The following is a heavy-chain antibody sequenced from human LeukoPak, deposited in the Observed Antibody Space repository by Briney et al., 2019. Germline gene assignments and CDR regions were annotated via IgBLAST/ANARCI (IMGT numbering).Heavy chain of an antibody. CDR1: GGTFSTYA. D-gene: IGHD3-9*01. CDR2: IIPLFGTA. V-gene: IGHV1-69*13. J-gene: IGHJ4*02. Sequence: SVKVSCKASGGTFSTYAITWVRQAPGQGLGWMGGIIPLFGTANYAQKFQGRVTITADESTTTAYMELSSLRSEDTAVYYCAREYFDSWTRFDSWGQGTLVTVSS. CDR3: AREYFDSWTRFDS.